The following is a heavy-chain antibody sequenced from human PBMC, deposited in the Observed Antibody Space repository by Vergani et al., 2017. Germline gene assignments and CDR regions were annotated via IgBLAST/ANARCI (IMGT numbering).Heavy chain of an antibody. J-gene: IGHJ6*02. CDR2: IYYSGST. CDR1: GGSISSYY. V-gene: IGHV4-59*08. CDR3: ARGRELLWFGELSPHVYYGMDV. D-gene: IGHD3-10*01. Sequence: QVQLQESGPGLVKPSETLSLTCTVSGGSISSYYWSWIRQPPGKGLEWIGYIYYSGSTNYNPSLKSRATISVDTSKNQFSLKLSSVTAADTAVYYCARGRELLWFGELSPHVYYGMDVWGQGTTVTVSS.